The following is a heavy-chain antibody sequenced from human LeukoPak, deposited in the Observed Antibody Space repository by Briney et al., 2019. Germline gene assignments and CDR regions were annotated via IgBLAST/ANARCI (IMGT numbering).Heavy chain of an antibody. D-gene: IGHD2-21*02. CDR3: AREGGSGYCGGDCYPN. CDR2: ISSSGSTI. CDR1: EFTFSSYE. V-gene: IGHV3-48*03. Sequence: GGSLRLSCAASEFTFSSYEMNWVRQAPGKGLEWVSYISSSGSTIYYADSVKGRFTISRDNAKNSLYLQMNSLRAEDTAVYYCAREGGSGYCGGDCYPNWGQGTLVTVSS. J-gene: IGHJ4*02.